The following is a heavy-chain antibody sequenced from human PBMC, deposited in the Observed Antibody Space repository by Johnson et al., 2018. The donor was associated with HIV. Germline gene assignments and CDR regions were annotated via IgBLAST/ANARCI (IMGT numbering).Heavy chain of an antibody. V-gene: IGHV3-30-3*01. CDR2: ISYDGSNK. D-gene: IGHD1-26*01. J-gene: IGHJ3*02. CDR3: ARGGYSGSYWGPGAFDI. CDR1: GFTFSSYA. Sequence: VQLVESGGGLVQPGGSLRLSCAASGFTFSSYAMHWVRQAPGKGLEWVAVISYDGSNKYYADSVKGRFTISRDNSKTTLYLQMNSLRAEDTAVYYCARGGYSGSYWGPGAFDIWGQGTMVTVSS.